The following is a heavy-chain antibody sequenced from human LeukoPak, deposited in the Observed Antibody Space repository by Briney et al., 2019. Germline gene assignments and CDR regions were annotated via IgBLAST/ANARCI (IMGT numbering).Heavy chain of an antibody. CDR1: GGSFSGYY. CDR2: INHSGST. Sequence: SETLSLTCAVYGGSFSGYYWSWIRQPPGKGLEWIGEINHSGSTNYNPSLKSRVTISVDKSKNQFSLKLSSVTAADTAVYYCARVVPAAMLDYYYYMDVWGKGTTVTVSS. J-gene: IGHJ6*03. CDR3: ARVVPAAMLDYYYYMDV. V-gene: IGHV4-34*01. D-gene: IGHD2-2*01.